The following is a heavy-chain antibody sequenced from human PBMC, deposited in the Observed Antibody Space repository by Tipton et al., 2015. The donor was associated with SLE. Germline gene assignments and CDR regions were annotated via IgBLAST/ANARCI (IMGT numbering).Heavy chain of an antibody. CDR3: ARVPGLERDYCYYYMDV. J-gene: IGHJ6*03. V-gene: IGHV4-34*01. Sequence: LRLSCAVYGGSFSGYYWSWIRQPPGKGLEWIGEINHSGSTNHNPSLKSRVTISIDTSKNQFSLKLSSVTAADTAVYYCARVPGLERDYCYYYMDVWTKGTTVTVSS. D-gene: IGHD3/OR15-3a*01. CDR1: GGSFSGYY. CDR2: INHSGST.